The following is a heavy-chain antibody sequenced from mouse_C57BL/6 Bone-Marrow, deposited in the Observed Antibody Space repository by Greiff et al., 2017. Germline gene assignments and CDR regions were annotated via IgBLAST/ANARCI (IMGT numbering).Heavy chain of an antibody. D-gene: IGHD2-1*01. Sequence: QVQLQQPGAELVKPGASVKVSCKASGYTFTSYWMHWVKQRPGQGLEWIGRFHPSDSDTNYNQKFKGTATLTVDKSSSTAYMQLSSLTSEDSAVYYCAMWGNYGYFDVWGTGTTVTVSS. CDR3: AMWGNYGYFDV. CDR2: FHPSDSDT. CDR1: GYTFTSYW. V-gene: IGHV1-74*01. J-gene: IGHJ1*03.